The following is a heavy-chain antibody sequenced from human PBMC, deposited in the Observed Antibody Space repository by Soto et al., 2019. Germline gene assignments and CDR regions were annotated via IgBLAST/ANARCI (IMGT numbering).Heavy chain of an antibody. V-gene: IGHV3-53*04. J-gene: IGHJ5*01. CDR1: GFTVSSNY. CDR2: IYSGGST. D-gene: IGHD3-3*01. Sequence: EVQLVESGGGLVQPGGSLRLSCAASGFTVSSNYMSWVRQAPGKGLEWVSVIYSGGSTYYADSVKGRFTISRHNSKNTLYLQMNSLRAEDTAVYYCARVEVDFWSCYRNWFDPWGQGTLVTVSS. CDR3: ARVEVDFWSCYRNWFDP.